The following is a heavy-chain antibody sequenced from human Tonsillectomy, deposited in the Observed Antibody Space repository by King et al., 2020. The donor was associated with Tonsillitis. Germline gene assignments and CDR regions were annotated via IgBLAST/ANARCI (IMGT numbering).Heavy chain of an antibody. CDR2: ISASGGST. J-gene: IGHJ6*03. CDR1: GFSFSNYA. V-gene: IGHV3-23*04. CDR3: AKDAYTYYYYYMDV. Sequence: VQLVESGGGLVQPGGSLRLSCAASGFSFSNYAMNWVRQAPGKGLEWVSGISASGGSTYYADSVKGRFTISRDNSKNTLYLQMNSLRAEDTAVYYCAKDAYTYYYYYMDVWGTGTTVTVSS. D-gene: IGHD4-11*01.